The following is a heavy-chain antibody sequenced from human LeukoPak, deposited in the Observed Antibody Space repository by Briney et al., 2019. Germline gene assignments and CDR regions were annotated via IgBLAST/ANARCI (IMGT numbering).Heavy chain of an antibody. CDR1: GYTFPSYS. J-gene: IGHJ4*02. CDR2: SNPSGAST. V-gene: IGHV1-46*03. CDR3: AQWPYGDYILY. Sequence: ASVKVSCKASGYTFPSYSIHWVRQAPGQGPEWMGVSNPSGASTTYAQKFQGRVTMTRDTSTSTVYMELSSLRSEDTAAYYCAQWPYGDYILYWGQGTLVTVSS. D-gene: IGHD4-17*01.